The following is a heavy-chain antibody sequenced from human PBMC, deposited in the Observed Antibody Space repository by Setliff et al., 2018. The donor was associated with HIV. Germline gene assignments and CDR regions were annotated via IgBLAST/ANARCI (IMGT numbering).Heavy chain of an antibody. CDR2: ISPNNGAA. CDR1: GYTFTTYG. Sequence: ASVKVSCKASGYTFTTYGMNWVRQAPGQGLEWIGRISPNNGAAEYAPKFQGRVRMTLDTSISTAYLEIPRLTSDDAAVYYCARPRVFDSFDGWGQGTLVTVS. V-gene: IGHV1-2*06. J-gene: IGHJ3*01. CDR3: ARPRVFDSFDG.